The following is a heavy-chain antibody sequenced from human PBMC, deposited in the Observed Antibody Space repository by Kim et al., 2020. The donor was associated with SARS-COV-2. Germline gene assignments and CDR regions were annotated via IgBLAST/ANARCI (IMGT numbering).Heavy chain of an antibody. J-gene: IGHJ6*03. CDR2: ISSSGSTI. Sequence: GGSLRLSCAASGFTFSSYEMNWVRQAPGKGLEWVSYISSSGSTIYYADSVKGRFTISRDNAKNSLYLQMNSLRAEDTAVYYCARALEDIVVVPGRGKYYYYYMDVWGKGTTVTVSS. CDR1: GFTFSSYE. D-gene: IGHD2-2*01. V-gene: IGHV3-48*03. CDR3: ARALEDIVVVPGRGKYYYYYMDV.